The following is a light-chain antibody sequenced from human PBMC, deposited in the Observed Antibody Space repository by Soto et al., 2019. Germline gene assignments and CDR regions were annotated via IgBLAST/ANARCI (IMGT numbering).Light chain of an antibody. J-gene: IGKJ1*01. CDR3: QQDYNLPWT. V-gene: IGKV3D-7*01. CDR2: GAS. CDR1: QSVSSSY. Sequence: EIVMTQSPATLSLSPGERATLSCRASQSVSSSYLSWYQQKPGQAPRLLIYGASIRATGIPARFSGSGSGTAFTLTISSPQPEDFAVYYCQQDYNLPWTFGQGTKVEIK.